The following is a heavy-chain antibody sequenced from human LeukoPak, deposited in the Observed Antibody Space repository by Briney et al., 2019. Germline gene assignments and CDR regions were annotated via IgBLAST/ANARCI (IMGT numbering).Heavy chain of an antibody. CDR1: GGSIDGSTGH. V-gene: IGHV4-39*07. D-gene: IGHD2-2*01. CDR3: TRGGGYCNPISCYFDF. J-gene: IGHJ4*02. Sequence: PSETLSLTCTVSGGSIDGSTGHWGWIRQPPGKGLEWIGSIFYRGSPYYNPSLNSRVTISIDRSKSQFSLELTSVTAADTAVYYCTRGGGYCNPISCYFDFWGQGTLVTVSS. CDR2: IFYRGSP.